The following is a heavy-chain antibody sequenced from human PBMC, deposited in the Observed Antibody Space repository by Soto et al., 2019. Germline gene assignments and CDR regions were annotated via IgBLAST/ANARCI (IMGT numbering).Heavy chain of an antibody. J-gene: IGHJ6*02. Sequence: SETLSLTCAVYGGSFSGYYWSWIRQPPGKGLEWIGGINHSGSTNYNPSLKSRVTISVDTSKNQFSLKLSSVTAADTAVYYCARDDRIAAAAIWGQGTTVTVSS. CDR3: ARDDRIAAAAI. CDR2: INHSGST. D-gene: IGHD6-13*01. V-gene: IGHV4-34*01. CDR1: GGSFSGYY.